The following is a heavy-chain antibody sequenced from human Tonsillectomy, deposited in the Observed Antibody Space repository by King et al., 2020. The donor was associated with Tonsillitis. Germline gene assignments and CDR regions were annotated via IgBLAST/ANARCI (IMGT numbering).Heavy chain of an antibody. V-gene: IGHV4-59*08. Sequence: VQLQESGPGLVKPSETLSLTCTVSGGSISSYYWSWIRQPPGKGLEWIGYIYYSGSTNYNPSLKSRVTISVDTSKNQFSLKPSSVTAADTAVYYCARYDYGGDGVFDYWGQGTLVTVSS. CDR1: GGSISSYY. CDR3: ARYDYGGDGVFDY. D-gene: IGHD4-17*01. J-gene: IGHJ4*02. CDR2: IYYSGST.